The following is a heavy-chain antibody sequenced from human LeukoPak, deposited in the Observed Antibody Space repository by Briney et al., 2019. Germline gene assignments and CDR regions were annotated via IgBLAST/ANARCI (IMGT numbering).Heavy chain of an antibody. V-gene: IGHV4-61*08. J-gene: IGHJ4*02. CDR3: ARAGGPPMGFDY. CDR1: GGSISSGGYY. Sequence: PSETLSLTCTVSGGSISSGGYYWSWLRQPPGKGLEWFGYIYYSGSTNYNPSLKSRVTISVDTSKNQFSLKLSSVTAADTAVYYCARAGGPPMGFDYWGQGTLVTVSS. D-gene: IGHD2-8*02. CDR2: IYYSGST.